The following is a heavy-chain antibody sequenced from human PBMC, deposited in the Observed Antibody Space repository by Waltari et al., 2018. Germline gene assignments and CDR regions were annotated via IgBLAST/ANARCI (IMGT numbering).Heavy chain of an antibody. Sequence: DVQLVESGGGLVKPGGSLRLSCAASGFTFSSYSMNWVRQAPGKGLEWVSSISSSSSYIYYADSVKGRFTISRDNAKNSLYLQMNSLRAEDTAVYYCAREYTSSNDAFDIWGQGTMVTVSS. D-gene: IGHD2-2*01. CDR2: ISSSSSYI. J-gene: IGHJ3*02. CDR3: AREYTSSNDAFDI. V-gene: IGHV3-21*03. CDR1: GFTFSSYS.